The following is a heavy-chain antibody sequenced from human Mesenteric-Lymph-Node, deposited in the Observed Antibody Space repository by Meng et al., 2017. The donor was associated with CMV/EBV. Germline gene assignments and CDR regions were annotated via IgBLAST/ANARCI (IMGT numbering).Heavy chain of an antibody. J-gene: IGHJ4*02. CDR1: GFIFEDYG. Sequence: SGFIFEDYGMSWVRQAPGKGLEWVSGVNWNGGSTSYADSVKGRFTVSRDNAKNSLYLQMNSLRAEETALYRCARGGDYGSGSYLVFWGQGTLVTVSS. CDR3: ARGGDYGSGSYLVF. V-gene: IGHV3-20*01. D-gene: IGHD3-10*01. CDR2: VNWNGGST.